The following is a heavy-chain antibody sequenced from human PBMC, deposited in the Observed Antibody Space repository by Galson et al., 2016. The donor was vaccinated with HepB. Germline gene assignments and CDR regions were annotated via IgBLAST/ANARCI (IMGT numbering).Heavy chain of an antibody. CDR3: ARGGEGMAVAGTAFDY. CDR1: GFTFSYYY. D-gene: IGHD6-19*01. Sequence: SLRLSCAASGFTFSYYYMSWIRQAPGKGLEWVSYISGDGRTINYADSVKGRFTISRDNPKNTLYLQMNSLRGEDTAVYYCARGGEGMAVAGTAFDYWGQGTLVTVSS. V-gene: IGHV3-11*04. J-gene: IGHJ4*02. CDR2: ISGDGRTI.